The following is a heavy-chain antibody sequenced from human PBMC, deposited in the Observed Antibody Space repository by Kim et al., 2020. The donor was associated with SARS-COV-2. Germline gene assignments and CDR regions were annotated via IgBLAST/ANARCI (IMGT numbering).Heavy chain of an antibody. V-gene: IGHV1-2*04. D-gene: IGHD4-17*01. CDR1: GYTFTGYY. CDR3: ARAFGFWYRYGDYLDAFDI. J-gene: IGHJ3*02. Sequence: ASVKVSCKASGYTFTGYYMHWVRQAPGQGLEWMGWINPNSGGTNYAQKFQGWVTMTRDTSISTAYMELSRLRSDDTAVYYCARAFGFWYRYGDYLDAFDIWGQGTMVTVSS. CDR2: INPNSGGT.